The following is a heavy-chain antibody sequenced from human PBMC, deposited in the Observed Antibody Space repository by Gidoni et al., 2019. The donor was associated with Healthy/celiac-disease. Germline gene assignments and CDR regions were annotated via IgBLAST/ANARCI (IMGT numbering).Heavy chain of an antibody. J-gene: IGHJ6*02. CDR1: GFTFSSYS. V-gene: IGHV3-48*01. CDR3: ARDGPNYDFWSGSTYGMDV. CDR2: ISSSSSTI. Sequence: EVQLVESGGGLVQPGGSLRLSCAASGFTFSSYSMNWVRQAPGKGLEWVSYISSSSSTIYYADSVKGRFTISRDNAKNSLYLQMNSLRAEDTAVYYCARDGPNYDFWSGSTYGMDVWGQGTTVTVSS. D-gene: IGHD3-3*01.